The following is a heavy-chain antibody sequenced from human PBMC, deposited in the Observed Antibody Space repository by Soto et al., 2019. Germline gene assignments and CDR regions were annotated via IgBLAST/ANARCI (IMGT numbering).Heavy chain of an antibody. CDR1: GFTFSSYS. V-gene: IGHV3-48*02. J-gene: IGHJ5*02. D-gene: IGHD2-15*01. Sequence: GGSLRLSCAASGFTFSSYSMNWGRQAPGKGLEWVSYISSSSTTIYYADSVKGRFTISRDNAKSSLYLQMNSLRDEDTAMYYCAIFLPRGHGSGVYRGWLAPWGQGTLVTVSS. CDR3: AIFLPRGHGSGVYRGWLAP. CDR2: ISSSSTTI.